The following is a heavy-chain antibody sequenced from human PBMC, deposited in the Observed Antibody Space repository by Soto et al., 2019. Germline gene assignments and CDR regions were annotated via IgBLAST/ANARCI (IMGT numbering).Heavy chain of an antibody. J-gene: IGHJ6*02. D-gene: IGHD3-22*01. Sequence: ASVKVSCKASGYTFTSYYMRWVRQAPGQGLEWMGIINPSGGSTSYAQKFQGRVTMTRDTSTSTVYMELSSLRSEDTAVYYCARSGGDSSGYYYGGDYYYGMDVWGPGTLVTVSS. CDR3: ARSGGDSSGYYYGGDYYYGMDV. V-gene: IGHV1-46*01. CDR2: INPSGGST. CDR1: GYTFTSYY.